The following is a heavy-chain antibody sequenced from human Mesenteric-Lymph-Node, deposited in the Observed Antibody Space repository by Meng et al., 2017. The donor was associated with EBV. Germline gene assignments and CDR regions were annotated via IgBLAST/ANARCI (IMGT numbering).Heavy chain of an antibody. J-gene: IGHJ4*02. V-gene: IGHV4-4*02. CDR3: ARITFGGAIGD. D-gene: IGHD3-16*02. CDR1: SGSISNSNW. CDR2: IFHSGGT. Sequence: QGQLQGSGPGLVKPSGTLSLPCAVSSGSISNSNWWSWVRQPPGKGLQWIGEIFHSGGTNYNPSLKSRVTISVDKSKNQFSLKVNSLTAADTAVYYCARITFGGAIGDWGQGTLVTVSS.